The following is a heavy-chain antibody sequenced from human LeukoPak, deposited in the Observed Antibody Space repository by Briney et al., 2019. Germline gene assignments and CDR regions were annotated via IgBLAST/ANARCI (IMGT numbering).Heavy chain of an antibody. Sequence: GGTLRLSCAASGFTFSSYGMSWVRQAPGKGLEWVSAISGSGGSTYYADSVKGRFTISRDNSKNTLYLQMNSLRAEDTAVYYCARDVSYYDSSGYYPKYFQHWGQGTLVTVSS. V-gene: IGHV3-23*01. CDR2: ISGSGGST. CDR3: ARDVSYYDSSGYYPKYFQH. J-gene: IGHJ1*01. CDR1: GFTFSSYG. D-gene: IGHD3-22*01.